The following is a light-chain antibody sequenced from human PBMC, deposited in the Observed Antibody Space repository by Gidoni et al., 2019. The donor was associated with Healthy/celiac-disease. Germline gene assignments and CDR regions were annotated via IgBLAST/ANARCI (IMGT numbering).Light chain of an antibody. CDR1: SSDVGSYNL. Sequence: QSALTQPGSVSGSPGQSIPISCTGTSSDVGSYNLVSWYQQHPGKAPKLMIYEGSKRPSGVSNRFSGSKSGNTASLTISGLQAEDEADYYCCSYAGSSTWVFGGGTKLTVL. CDR2: EGS. V-gene: IGLV2-23*01. J-gene: IGLJ3*02. CDR3: CSYAGSSTWV.